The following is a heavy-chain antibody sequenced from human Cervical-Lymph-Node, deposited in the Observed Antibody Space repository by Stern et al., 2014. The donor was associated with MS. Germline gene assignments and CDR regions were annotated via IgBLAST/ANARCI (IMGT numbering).Heavy chain of an antibody. CDR3: ASSSRRITIFGLGFDY. Sequence: VQLQQWGAGLLKPSETLSLTCAVYGGSFSGYYWSWIRQPPGTGLDWIGEVNHSGSTNYNHALNSRVNISVETYKNHFSLMLSSVAAADTAVYYCASSSRRITIFGLGFDYWGQGTLVTVSS. V-gene: IGHV4-34*01. CDR1: GGSFSGYY. D-gene: IGHD3-3*01. CDR2: VNHSGST. J-gene: IGHJ4*02.